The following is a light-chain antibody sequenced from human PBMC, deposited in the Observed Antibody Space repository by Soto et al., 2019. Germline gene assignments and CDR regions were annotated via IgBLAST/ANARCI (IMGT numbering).Light chain of an antibody. CDR3: QQYDNLPLT. Sequence: DIQMTQSPSSLSASVGDRVTITCQASQDIRNYLNWYQQKPGKAPKLLIYDASNLETGVPSRFSGSGSGTDCTLTISSLQPEDIATYYGQQYDNLPLTFGGGTKVEIK. CDR1: QDIRNY. J-gene: IGKJ4*01. CDR2: DAS. V-gene: IGKV1-33*01.